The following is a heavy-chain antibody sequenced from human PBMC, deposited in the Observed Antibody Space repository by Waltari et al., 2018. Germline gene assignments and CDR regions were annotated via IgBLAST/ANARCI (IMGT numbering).Heavy chain of an antibody. CDR1: VGSFSGYY. D-gene: IGHD6-19*01. J-gene: IGHJ4*02. CDR3: ATRIPSGWYFDY. V-gene: IGHV4-34*02. CDR2: INHGENT. Sequence: QVRLQQWGAGLLKPSETLSLTCAVYVGSFSGYYWSWIRQSPGKGLEWIGEINHGENTNYNPSLKSRVTISIGTSKNHFSLRMTSVTAADTAFYYCATRIPSGWYFDYWAQGTLVTVSS.